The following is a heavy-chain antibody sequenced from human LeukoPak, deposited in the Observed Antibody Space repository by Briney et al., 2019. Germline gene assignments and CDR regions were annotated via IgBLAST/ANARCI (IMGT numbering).Heavy chain of an antibody. Sequence: SETLSLTCAVYGGSFSAYYWNWVRQSPGKGLEWIGEINHSGSTKYNPSLKSRVSISVDKPKNQFSLRLNSVTAADAAVYYCASRPFHYGFRTHFDSWGQGTLVTVSS. CDR1: GGSFSAYY. CDR3: ASRPFHYGFRTHFDS. V-gene: IGHV4-34*01. CDR2: INHSGST. D-gene: IGHD3-10*01. J-gene: IGHJ4*02.